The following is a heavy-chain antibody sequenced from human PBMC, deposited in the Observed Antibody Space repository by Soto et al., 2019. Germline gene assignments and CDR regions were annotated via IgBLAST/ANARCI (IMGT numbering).Heavy chain of an antibody. D-gene: IGHD6-13*01. CDR1: GFTFSSYG. Sequence: PGGSMRLSCAASGFTFSSYGMHWVRQAPGKGLEWVAVIWYDGSNKYYADSVKGRFTISRDNSKNTLYLQMNSLRAEDTAVYYCAREQGSSWYEFLNWGQGTMVTVSS. CDR2: IWYDGSNK. CDR3: AREQGSSWYEFLN. V-gene: IGHV3-33*01. J-gene: IGHJ3*01.